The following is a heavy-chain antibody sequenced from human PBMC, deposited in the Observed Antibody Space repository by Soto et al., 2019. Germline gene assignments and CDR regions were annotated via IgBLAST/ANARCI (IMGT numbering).Heavy chain of an antibody. CDR3: AKGRGVVTALPAAFDI. CDR2: ISGSGGAT. V-gene: IGHV3-23*01. CDR1: GFTFSISV. D-gene: IGHD2-21*02. J-gene: IGHJ3*02. Sequence: GRSLRLSCAASGFTFSISVTSWVRQAPGKGLEWVSAISGSGGATSQAASVKGRFTISRDNSKNTLYLQMNSLRAEDTAVYYCAKGRGVVTALPAAFDICGQGTMVTVSS.